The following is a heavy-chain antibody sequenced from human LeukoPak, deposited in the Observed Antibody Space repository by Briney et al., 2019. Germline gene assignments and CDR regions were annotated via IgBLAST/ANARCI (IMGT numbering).Heavy chain of an antibody. CDR1: GGSFSGYY. CDR3: ARGHRRSSWYLGMDV. V-gene: IGHV4-34*01. D-gene: IGHD6-13*01. J-gene: IGHJ6*02. CDR2: INHSGST. Sequence: SETLSLTCAVYGGSFSGYYWSWIRQPPGKGLEWIGEINHSGSTNYNPSLKSRVTISVDTSKNQFSLKLSSVTAADTAVYYCARGHRRSSWYLGMDVWGQGTTVTVSS.